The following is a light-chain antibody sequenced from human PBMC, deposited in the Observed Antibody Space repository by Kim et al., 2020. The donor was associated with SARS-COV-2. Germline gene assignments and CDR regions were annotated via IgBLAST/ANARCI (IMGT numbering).Light chain of an antibody. V-gene: IGLV3-1*01. Sequence: SYELTQPPSVSVSPGQTASITCSGDKLGDKYACWYQQKPGQSPVLVIYKDSKRPSGIPERFSGSNSGNTATLTISGTQAMDEADYYCQAWDSSTHVVLGGGTQLTVL. J-gene: IGLJ2*01. CDR2: KDS. CDR1: KLGDKY. CDR3: QAWDSSTHVV.